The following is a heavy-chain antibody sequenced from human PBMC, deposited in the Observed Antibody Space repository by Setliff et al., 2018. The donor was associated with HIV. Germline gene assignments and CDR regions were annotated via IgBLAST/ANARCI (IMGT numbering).Heavy chain of an antibody. CDR1: GGTFSSYA. CDR3: AKVGLYDSFGYANGLPDAFDT. D-gene: IGHD3-22*01. V-gene: IGHV1-69*10. Sequence: ASVKVSCKASGGTFSSYAISWVRQAPGQGLEWMGGIIPILGIANYAQKFQGRVTITADESKNTLYLQMNSLRAEDTATYYCAKVGLYDSFGYANGLPDAFDTWGQGTMVTVSS. J-gene: IGHJ3*02. CDR2: IIPILGIA.